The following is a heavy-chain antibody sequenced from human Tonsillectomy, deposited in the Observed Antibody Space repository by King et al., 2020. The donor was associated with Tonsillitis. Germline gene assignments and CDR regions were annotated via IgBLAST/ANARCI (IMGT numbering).Heavy chain of an antibody. Sequence: QLVQYGAEVKKPGASVKVSCKASGYTFTGYFMHWVRQAPGQGLEWMGWINPNSGGTNYAQKFQGRVTITRDTSITTAYMELSGLLSDDTAVYYCARVSIWGSVEGWFDPWGQGTLVTVSS. CDR2: INPNSGGT. J-gene: IGHJ5*02. CDR3: ARVSIWGSVEGWFDP. D-gene: IGHD7-27*01. CDR1: GYTFTGYF. V-gene: IGHV1-2*02.